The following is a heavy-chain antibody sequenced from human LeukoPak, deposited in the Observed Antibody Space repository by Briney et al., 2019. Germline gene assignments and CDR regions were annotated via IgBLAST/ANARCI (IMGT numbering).Heavy chain of an antibody. V-gene: IGHV1-2*02. Sequence: GASVTVSFKSSGYTFTGYYIHWVRQAPGQGLEWMGWISPNSGATNYAQSFQGTVTMTRDTSTNTAHMELSRLRSDDTAVYYCARGDCSVSGCHGGNWFDPWGQGTPVTVSS. CDR2: ISPNSGAT. CDR3: ARGDCSVSGCHGGNWFDP. D-gene: IGHD2-15*01. CDR1: GYTFTGYY. J-gene: IGHJ5*02.